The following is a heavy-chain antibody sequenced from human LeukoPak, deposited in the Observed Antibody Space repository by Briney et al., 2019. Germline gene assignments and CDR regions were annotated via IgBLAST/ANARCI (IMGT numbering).Heavy chain of an antibody. CDR2: IKQDGSEK. Sequence: GGSLRLSCAASGSTFSSYWMSWVRQAPGKGLEWVANIKQDGSEKYYVDSVKGRFTISRDNAKNSLYLQMNSLRAEDTAVYYCARVATMVRVPLDALDIWGQGTMVSVSS. V-gene: IGHV3-7*02. J-gene: IGHJ3*02. CDR3: ARVATMVRVPLDALDI. D-gene: IGHD3-10*01. CDR1: GSTFSSYW.